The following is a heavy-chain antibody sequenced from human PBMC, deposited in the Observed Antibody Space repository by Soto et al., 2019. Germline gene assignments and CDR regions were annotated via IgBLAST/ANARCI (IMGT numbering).Heavy chain of an antibody. CDR3: ASDDCSGPSCYKSWFDS. V-gene: IGHV1-18*04. CDR1: GYTFTSYG. Sequence: ASVKVSCKASGYTFTSYGISWVRQAPGQGLEWMGWISAYNGNTNYAQKLQGRITMTTDTSTRTAYMVPRSLGSDDTAVYYSASDDCSGPSCYKSWFDSWGQGTLVTVSS. D-gene: IGHD2-2*02. CDR2: ISAYNGNT. J-gene: IGHJ5*01.